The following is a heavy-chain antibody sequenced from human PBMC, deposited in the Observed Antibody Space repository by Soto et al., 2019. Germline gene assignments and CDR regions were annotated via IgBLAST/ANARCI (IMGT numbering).Heavy chain of an antibody. CDR1: GYSISSGYY. CDR2: IHHSGST. D-gene: IGHD6-13*01. Sequence: SETLSLTCSVSGYSISSGYYWGWIRQAPGKGLEWIGNIHHSGSTYYNPSLESRVTISIDTSKNQFSLRLTSVTAADTAVYHCARMSATGTRWFDPWGQGALVTVSS. J-gene: IGHJ5*02. V-gene: IGHV4-38-2*01. CDR3: ARMSATGTRWFDP.